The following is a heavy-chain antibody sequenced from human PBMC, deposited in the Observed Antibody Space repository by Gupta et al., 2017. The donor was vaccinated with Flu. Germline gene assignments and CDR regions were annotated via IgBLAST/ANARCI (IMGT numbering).Heavy chain of an antibody. D-gene: IGHD4-17*01. V-gene: IGHV3-9*01. CDR2: ISWNSGSI. J-gene: IGHJ6*02. Sequence: EVQLVESGGGLVQPGRSLRLSCAASGFTFDDYAMHWVRQAAGKGLEGVSGISWNSGSIGYADAGKGRFTISRDNAKNSLYLQMNSLRAEDTAVYYCAKDMSYGDPLWGMDVWGQGPTVTVSS. CDR3: AKDMSYGDPLWGMDV. CDR1: GFTFDDYA.